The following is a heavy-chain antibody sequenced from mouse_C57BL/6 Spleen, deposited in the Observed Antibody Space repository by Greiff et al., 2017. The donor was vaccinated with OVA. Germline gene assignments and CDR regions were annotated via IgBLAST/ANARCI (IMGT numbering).Heavy chain of an antibody. CDR3: ARDYYGSSLAWFAY. CDR2: ISYDGSN. J-gene: IGHJ3*01. Sequence: EVQLKESGPGLVKPSQSLSLTCSVTGYSITSGYYWNWIRQFPGNKLEWMGYISYDGSNNYNPSLKNPISITRDTSKNQFFLKLNSVTTEDTATYYCARDYYGSSLAWFAYWGQGTLVTVSA. CDR1: GYSITSGYY. V-gene: IGHV3-6*01. D-gene: IGHD1-1*01.